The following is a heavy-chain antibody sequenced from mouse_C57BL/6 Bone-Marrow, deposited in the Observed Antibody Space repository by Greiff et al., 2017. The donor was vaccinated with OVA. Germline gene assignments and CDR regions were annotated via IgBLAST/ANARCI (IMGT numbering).Heavy chain of an antibody. CDR2: IDPETGGT. CDR3: TRGYSNYYAMDY. Sequence: VQLQQPGAELVRPGASVTLSCKASGYTFTDYEMHWVKQTPVHGLEWIGAIDPETGGTAYNQKFKGKAILTADKSSSTAYMELRSLTSEDSAVYYWTRGYSNYYAMDYWGKGTSVTVSS. CDR1: GYTFTDYE. J-gene: IGHJ4*01. V-gene: IGHV1-15*01. D-gene: IGHD2-5*01.